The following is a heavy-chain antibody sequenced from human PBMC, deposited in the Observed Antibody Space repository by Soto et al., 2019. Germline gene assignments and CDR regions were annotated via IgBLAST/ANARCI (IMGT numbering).Heavy chain of an antibody. Sequence: EVQLVESGGGLVQPGGSLRLSCAASGFTFSSYWMHWVRQAPGKGLVWVSRISPDGSSTSYVDSVKGRFTISRDNAKKTLYLQMNSLRAEDTAVYYCARGGGVDVWGQGTTVTVSS. V-gene: IGHV3-74*01. CDR3: ARGGGVDV. J-gene: IGHJ6*02. CDR2: ISPDGSST. CDR1: GFTFSSYW.